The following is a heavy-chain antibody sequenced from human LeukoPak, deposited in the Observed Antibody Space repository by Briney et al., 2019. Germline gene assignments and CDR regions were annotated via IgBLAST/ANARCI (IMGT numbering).Heavy chain of an antibody. CDR1: GSIFTSYW. V-gene: IGHV5-51*01. CDR2: IYPGDSDT. D-gene: IGHD3-22*01. Sequence: GASLQISRKGSGSIFTSYWIDWGRQLPGKGLEWMGIIYPGDSDTRYSPSFQGQVTISADKSISTAYLQWSSLKASNTAMYYCARPLLSITMIVVVITTSPGNEAEYFQHWGQGTLVTVSS. CDR3: ARPLLSITMIVVVITTSPGNEAEYFQH. J-gene: IGHJ1*01.